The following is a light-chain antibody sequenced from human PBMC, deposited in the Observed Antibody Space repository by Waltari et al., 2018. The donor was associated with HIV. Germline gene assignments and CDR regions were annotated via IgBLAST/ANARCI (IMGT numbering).Light chain of an antibody. CDR2: DTI. CDR3: WLFYSGIWV. CDR1: TGPVTSGHF. J-gene: IGLJ3*02. V-gene: IGLV7-46*01. Sequence: QAVVTQEPSLTVSPGGTVTLTFGSSTGPVTSGHFPFWFQQKPGQVPMTLIYDTISKQSWTPARFSGSIFGGKAALTLSGAQPEDEAEYYCWLFYSGIWVFGGGTKLTVL.